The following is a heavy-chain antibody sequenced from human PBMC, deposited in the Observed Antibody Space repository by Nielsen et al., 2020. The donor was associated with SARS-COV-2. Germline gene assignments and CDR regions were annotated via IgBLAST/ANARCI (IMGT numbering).Heavy chain of an antibody. Sequence: GESLKISCAASGFTFSSYGMHWVRQAPGKGLEWVAVISYDGSNKYYADSVKGRFTISRDNSKNTLYLQMNSLRAEDTAVYYCAKGQHITMIVVVINDAFDIWGQGTMVTVSS. CDR3: AKGQHITMIVVVINDAFDI. V-gene: IGHV3-30*18. J-gene: IGHJ3*02. CDR1: GFTFSSYG. D-gene: IGHD3-22*01. CDR2: ISYDGSNK.